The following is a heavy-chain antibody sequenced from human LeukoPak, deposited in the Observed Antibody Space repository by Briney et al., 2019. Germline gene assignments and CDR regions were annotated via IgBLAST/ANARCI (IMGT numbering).Heavy chain of an antibody. Sequence: TETLSLTCTVSRDSISTYYWSWIRQPPGKELEWIGYVDYSGSTNYNPSLKSRLTISINTPKNQFSLKLSSATAAASALYYCATVGSGNFASSGRGTPVTVSS. V-gene: IGHV4-59*01. J-gene: IGHJ4*01. CDR2: VDYSGST. CDR1: RDSISTYY. D-gene: IGHD1-26*01. CDR3: ATVGSGNFAS.